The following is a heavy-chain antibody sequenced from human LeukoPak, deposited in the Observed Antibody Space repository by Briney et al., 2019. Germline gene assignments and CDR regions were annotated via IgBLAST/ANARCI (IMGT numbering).Heavy chain of an antibody. J-gene: IGHJ3*02. CDR3: AKSQYSYGRYDAFDI. D-gene: IGHD5-18*01. CDR1: GFTFSSYG. CDR2: ISYDGSNK. V-gene: IGHV3-30*18. Sequence: GRSLRLSCAASGFTFSSYGMHWVRQAPGKGLEWVAVISYDGSNKYYADSVKGRFTISRDNSKNTLHLQMNSLRAEDTAVYYCAKSQYSYGRYDAFDIWGQGTMVTVSS.